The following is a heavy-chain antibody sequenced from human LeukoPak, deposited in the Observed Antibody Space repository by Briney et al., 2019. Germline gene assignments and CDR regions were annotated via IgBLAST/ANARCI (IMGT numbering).Heavy chain of an antibody. V-gene: IGHV1-18*01. D-gene: IGHD3-22*01. CDR1: GYTFTSYG. CDR3: ARPLYYDSSGCFSH. Sequence: ASVKVSCKASGYTFTSYGISWVRQAPGQGLEWMGWISAYNGNTNYAQKLQGRVTMTTDTSTSTAYMELRSLRSHDTAVYYCARPLYYDSSGCFSHWGQGTLVTVSS. CDR2: ISAYNGNT. J-gene: IGHJ4*02.